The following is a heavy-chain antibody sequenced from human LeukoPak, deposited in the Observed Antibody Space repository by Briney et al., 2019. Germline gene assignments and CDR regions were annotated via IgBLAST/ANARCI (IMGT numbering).Heavy chain of an antibody. Sequence: GGSLRLSCAASGFTFSSYEMNWVRQAPGKGLEWVSYISSSGSTIYYADSVKGRFTISRDNAKNSLYLQINSLRAEDTAVYYCARGLVGATIDYWGQGTLVTVSS. CDR1: GFTFSSYE. D-gene: IGHD1-26*01. J-gene: IGHJ4*02. CDR2: ISSSGSTI. CDR3: ARGLVGATIDY. V-gene: IGHV3-48*03.